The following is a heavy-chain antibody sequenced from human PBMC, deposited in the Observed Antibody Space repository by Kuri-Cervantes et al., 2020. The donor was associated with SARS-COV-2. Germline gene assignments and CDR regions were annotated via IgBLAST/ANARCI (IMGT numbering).Heavy chain of an antibody. CDR3: VVGFFSSRKWDY. J-gene: IGHJ4*02. CDR1: GYTFTGYY. D-gene: IGHD2-15*01. CDR2: ISAYNGNT. Sequence: ASVKVSCKASGYTFTGYYMHRVRQAPGQGLEWMGWISAYNGNTNYAQKLQGRVTMTTDTSTSTAYMELSSLTSEDTAVYFCVVGFFSSRKWDYWGQGTLVTVSS. V-gene: IGHV1-18*04.